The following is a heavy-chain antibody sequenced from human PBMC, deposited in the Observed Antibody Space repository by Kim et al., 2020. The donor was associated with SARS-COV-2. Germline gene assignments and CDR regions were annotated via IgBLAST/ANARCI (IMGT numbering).Heavy chain of an antibody. Sequence: GGSLRLSCTASGFTFGDYAMSWVRQAPGKGLEWVGFIRRKAYGGTTEYAASVKGRFTISRDDSKSIAYLQMNSLKTEDTAVYYCTRVDTALYYYYGMDVWGQGTTVTVSS. V-gene: IGHV3-49*04. CDR3: TRVDTALYYYYGMDV. CDR1: GFTFGDYA. CDR2: IRRKAYGGTT. D-gene: IGHD5-18*01. J-gene: IGHJ6*02.